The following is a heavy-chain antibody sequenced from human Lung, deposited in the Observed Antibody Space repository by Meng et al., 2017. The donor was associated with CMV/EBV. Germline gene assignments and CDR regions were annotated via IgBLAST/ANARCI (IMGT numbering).Heavy chain of an antibody. CDR2: IYYTGST. J-gene: IGHJ4*02. Sequence: QLQESGPGLVKPSQTLSLTCTVSGGSISSGDYYWSWIRQPPGKGLEWIGYIYYTGSTYYNPSLKSRVIISVDTSKNQFSLKLNSVTAADTAVYYCARVGGCSGGGCYHRLFDYWGQGTLVTVFS. D-gene: IGHD2-15*01. CDR3: ARVGGCSGGGCYHRLFDY. V-gene: IGHV4-30-4*01. CDR1: GGSISSGDYY.